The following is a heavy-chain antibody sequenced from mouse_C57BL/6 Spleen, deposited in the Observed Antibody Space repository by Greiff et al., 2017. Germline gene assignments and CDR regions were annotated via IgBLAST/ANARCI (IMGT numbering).Heavy chain of an antibody. D-gene: IGHD1-1*01. Sequence: EVQGVESGEGLVKPGGSLKLSCAASGFTFSSYAMSWVRQTPEKRLEWVAYISSGGDYIYYADTVKGRFTISRDNARNTLYLQMSSLKSEDTAMYYCTRDGANRYYFDYWGQGTTLTVSS. CDR2: ISSGGDYI. CDR1: GFTFSSYA. V-gene: IGHV5-9-1*02. CDR3: TRDGANRYYFDY. J-gene: IGHJ2*01.